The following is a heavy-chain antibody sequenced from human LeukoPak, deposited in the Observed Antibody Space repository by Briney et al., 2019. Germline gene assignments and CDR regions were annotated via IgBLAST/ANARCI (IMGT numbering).Heavy chain of an antibody. D-gene: IGHD1-1*01. CDR3: ARARGTGGYYYYYGMDV. CDR2: IYYSGST. V-gene: IGHV4-59*01. CDR1: GGSISSYY. J-gene: IGHJ6*02. Sequence: SETLSLTCTVSGGSISSYYWSWIRQPPGKGLEWIGYIYYSGSTNYNPSLKSRVTISVDTSKNQFSLKLSSVTAADTAAYYCARARGTGGYYYYYGMDVWGQGTTVTVSS.